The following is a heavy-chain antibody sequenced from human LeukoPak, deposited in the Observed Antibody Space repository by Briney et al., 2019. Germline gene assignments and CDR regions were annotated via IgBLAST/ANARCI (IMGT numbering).Heavy chain of an antibody. J-gene: IGHJ5*02. Sequence: SETLSLTCTVSGGSISSGSYYWSWIRQPAGKGLEWIGRIYTSGSTNYNPSLKSRVTISVDTSKNQFSLKLSSVTAADTAVYYCARDTLYWFDPWGQETLVTVSS. V-gene: IGHV4-61*02. CDR2: IYTSGST. CDR3: ARDTLYWFDP. CDR1: GGSISSGSYY.